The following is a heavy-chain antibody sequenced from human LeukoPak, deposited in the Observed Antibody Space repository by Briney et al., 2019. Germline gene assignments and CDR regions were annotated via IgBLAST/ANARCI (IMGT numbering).Heavy chain of an antibody. Sequence: PGGSLRLSCTASGFTFGDYAMSWVRQAPGKGLEWVGFIRSKAYGGTTEYAASVGGRFTISRDDSKSIAYLQMNSLKTEDTAVYYCTREGRGSDAFDYWGQGTLVTVSS. CDR2: IRSKAYGGTT. CDR1: GFTFGDYA. CDR3: TREGRGSDAFDY. J-gene: IGHJ4*02. V-gene: IGHV3-49*04. D-gene: IGHD3-16*01.